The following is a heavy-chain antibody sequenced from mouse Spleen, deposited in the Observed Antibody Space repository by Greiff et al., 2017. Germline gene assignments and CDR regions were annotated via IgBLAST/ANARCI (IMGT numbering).Heavy chain of an antibody. CDR2: ISYSGST. CDR3: ARAPRPSYAMDY. J-gene: IGHJ4*01. Sequence: EVQLQQSGPGMVKPSQSLSLTCTVTGYSITSGYDWHWIRHFPGNKLEWMGYISYSGSTNYNPSLKSRISITHDTSKNHFFLKLNSVTTEDTATYYCARAPRPSYAMDYWGQGTSVTVSS. CDR1: GYSITSGYD. V-gene: IGHV3-1*01.